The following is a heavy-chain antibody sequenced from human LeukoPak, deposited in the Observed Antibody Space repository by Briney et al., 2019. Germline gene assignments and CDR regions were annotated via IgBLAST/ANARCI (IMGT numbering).Heavy chain of an antibody. CDR2: IYPGDSDT. D-gene: IGHD3-9*01. CDR3: ARSGDILTGYYQKPYYYYGMDV. V-gene: IGHV5-51*01. Sequence: PRESLKISCKGSGYSFTSYWIGWVRQMPGKGLEWMGIIYPGDSDTRYSPSFQGQVTISADKSISTAYLQWSSLKASDTAMYYCARSGDILTGYYQKPYYYYGMDVWGQGTTVTVSS. CDR1: GYSFTSYW. J-gene: IGHJ6*02.